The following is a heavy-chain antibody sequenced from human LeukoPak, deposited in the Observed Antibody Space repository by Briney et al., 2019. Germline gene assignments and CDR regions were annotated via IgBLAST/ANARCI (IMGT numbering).Heavy chain of an antibody. CDR2: IFHSGST. CDR1: GASISGYY. Sequence: PSETLSLTCTVSGASISGYYWTWIRQPPGKGLEWIGNIFHSGSTNYNPSFKSRVTISLEASKKQFSLRLTSVTAEDTAVYYCAGEGDYWHRFDDWSRGTLVTVSS. D-gene: IGHD4-17*01. J-gene: IGHJ4*02. V-gene: IGHV4-59*01. CDR3: AGEGDYWHRFDD.